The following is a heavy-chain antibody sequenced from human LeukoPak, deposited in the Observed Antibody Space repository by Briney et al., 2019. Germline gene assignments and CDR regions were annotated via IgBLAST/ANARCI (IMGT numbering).Heavy chain of an antibody. CDR3: ATPTPGVSXXXXXXXXXXX. V-gene: IGHV1-24*01. CDR2: FDPEDGET. CDR1: GYTLTELS. J-gene: IGHJ6*01. Sequence: ASVKVSCKVSGYTLTELSMHWVRQAPGKGLEWMGGFDPEDGETIYAQKFQGRVTMTEDTSTDTAYMELSSLRSEDTAVYYCATPTPGVSXXXXXXXXXXXWGXXXTXTVSS.